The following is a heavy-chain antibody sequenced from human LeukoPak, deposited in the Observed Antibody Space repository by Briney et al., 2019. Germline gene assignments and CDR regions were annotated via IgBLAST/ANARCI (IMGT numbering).Heavy chain of an antibody. CDR1: GFTFSTYA. CDR3: ARGSILRVNPLFDY. Sequence: GESLRLSCAVSGFTFSTYAMHWVRQAPGKGLEWVAVISYDGSNKYHTDSVKGRLTISRDNAKNSLYLQMNSLRAEDTAVYYCARGSILRVNPLFDYWGQGTLVTVSS. V-gene: IGHV3-30-3*01. CDR2: ISYDGSNK. D-gene: IGHD2-2*02. J-gene: IGHJ4*02.